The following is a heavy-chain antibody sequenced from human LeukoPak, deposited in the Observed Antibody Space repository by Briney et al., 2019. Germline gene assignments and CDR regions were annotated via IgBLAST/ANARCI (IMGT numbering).Heavy chain of an antibody. J-gene: IGHJ4*02. CDR2: ISGNSDST. Sequence: PGGSLRLSCAASGFTFGIYAVSWVRQAPGRGLEWVSVISGNSDSTHYADSVTGRFTISRDNSKNTLYLQMNGLRAEDTAIYYCAKVISGYSADDWFRGYYFGYWGQGTLVTVSP. V-gene: IGHV3-23*01. CDR1: GFTFGIYA. D-gene: IGHD5-12*01. CDR3: AKVISGYSADDWFRGYYFGY.